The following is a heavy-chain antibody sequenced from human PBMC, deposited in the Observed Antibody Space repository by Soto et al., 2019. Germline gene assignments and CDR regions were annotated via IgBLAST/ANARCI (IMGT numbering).Heavy chain of an antibody. CDR1: GGSISSSGYY. D-gene: IGHD2-21*01. V-gene: IGHV4-39*01. CDR2: IFYSGST. Sequence: PSETLSLTCTVSGGSISSSGYYWGWIRQPPGKGLEWLANIFYSGSTYYNPSLASRVTVSVDTSKNEFSLKLRSVTAADTAVYYCARQPTTGDTDLWFDPWGQGTLVTVSS. CDR3: ARQPTTGDTDLWFDP. J-gene: IGHJ5*02.